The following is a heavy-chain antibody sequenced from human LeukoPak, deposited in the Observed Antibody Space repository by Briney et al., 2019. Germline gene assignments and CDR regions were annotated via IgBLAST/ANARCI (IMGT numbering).Heavy chain of an antibody. J-gene: IGHJ6*04. V-gene: IGHV4-34*01. CDR2: INHSGST. D-gene: IGHD2-21*02. Sequence: SETLSLTCAVYGGSFSGYYWSWIRQPPGKGLEWIGEINHSGSTNYNPSLKSRVTISVDTSKNQFSLKLSSVTAADTAVYYCARWRNVRPAYCGGDCYYYYGMDVWGKGTTVTVSS. CDR3: ARWRNVRPAYCGGDCYYYYGMDV. CDR1: GGSFSGYY.